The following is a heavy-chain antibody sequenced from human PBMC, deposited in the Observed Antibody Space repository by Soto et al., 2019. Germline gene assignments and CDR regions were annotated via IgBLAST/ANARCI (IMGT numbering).Heavy chain of an antibody. CDR2: MNPNSGNT. Sequence: GASVKVSCKASGYTFTSYDINWVRQATGQGLEWMGWMNPNSGNTGYAQKFQGRVTMTRNTSISTAYMELSSLRSEDTAVYYCARGRIAAAGIHYWGQGTLVTVS. J-gene: IGHJ4*02. CDR1: GYTFTSYD. CDR3: ARGRIAAAGIHY. V-gene: IGHV1-8*01. D-gene: IGHD6-13*01.